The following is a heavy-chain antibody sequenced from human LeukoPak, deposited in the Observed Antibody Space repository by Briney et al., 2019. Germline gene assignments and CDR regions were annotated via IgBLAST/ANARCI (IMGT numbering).Heavy chain of an antibody. CDR1: GGTFISYA. D-gene: IGHD3-10*01. Sequence: GSSVKVSCKASGGTFISYAISWVRQAPGQGLEWMGGIIPIFGTANYAQKFQGRVTITADESTSTAYMELSSLRSEDTAVYYCARVSYYGSGSYRPRYWFDPWGQGTLVTVSS. J-gene: IGHJ5*02. CDR3: ARVSYYGSGSYRPRYWFDP. V-gene: IGHV1-69*01. CDR2: IIPIFGTA.